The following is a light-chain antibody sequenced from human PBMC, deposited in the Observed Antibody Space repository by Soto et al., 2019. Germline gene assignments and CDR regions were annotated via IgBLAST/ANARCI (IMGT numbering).Light chain of an antibody. CDR2: DVS. J-gene: IGLJ1*01. CDR3: CSYAGSYTYV. V-gene: IGLV2-11*01. Sequence: QSVLTQPRSVSGSPGQSVTISCTGTSSDVGAYNYVSWYQQHPGKAPRLMIYDVSKRPSGVPDRFSGSKSGNTASLTISGLQAEDEADYYCCSYAGSYTYVFGTGTRATV. CDR1: SSDVGAYNY.